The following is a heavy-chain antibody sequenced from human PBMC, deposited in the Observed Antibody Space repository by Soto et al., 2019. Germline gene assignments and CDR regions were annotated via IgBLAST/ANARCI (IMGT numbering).Heavy chain of an antibody. V-gene: IGHV1-18*01. D-gene: IGHD1-7*01. CDR3: ARDRLELFPLSWFDL. CDR2: ISAYNGNT. Sequence: ASVKVSCKASGYTFTSYGISWVRQAPGQGLEWMGWISAYNGNTNYAQKLQGRVTMTTDTSTSTAYMELRSLRSDDTAVYYCARDRLELFPLSWFDLWGQGTLVTVSS. CDR1: GYTFTSYG. J-gene: IGHJ5*02.